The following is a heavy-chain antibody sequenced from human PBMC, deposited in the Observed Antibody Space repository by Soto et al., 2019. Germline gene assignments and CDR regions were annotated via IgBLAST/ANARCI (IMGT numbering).Heavy chain of an antibody. D-gene: IGHD3-3*01. J-gene: IGHJ5*02. CDR1: GGSFNGYY. Sequence: PSETLSLTCAVYGGSFNGYYWSWIRHPPGEGLEWIGEINHSGSTNYNPSLKSRVTISVDTSKNQFSLKLSSVTAADTAVYYCARRESDFWRGYNNWFDPWGRGTLVTVSS. V-gene: IGHV4-34*01. CDR3: ARRESDFWRGYNNWFDP. CDR2: INHSGST.